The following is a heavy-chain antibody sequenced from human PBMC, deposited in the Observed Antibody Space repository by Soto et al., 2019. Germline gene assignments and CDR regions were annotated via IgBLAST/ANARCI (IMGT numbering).Heavy chain of an antibody. CDR2: VFFDGNYK. Sequence: QVQFMQSGGGVVQPGKSLRLSCATSGITFSRYAMHWVRQAPGRRPEWVAVVFFDGNYKNYGDSVKGRFTVSRDNSKNTTYLQMNGLRPEDSPVYYCTKGGTVPFDYWGQGSLVTVSS. V-gene: IGHV3-30*18. J-gene: IGHJ4*02. CDR1: GITFSRYA. D-gene: IGHD3-16*01. CDR3: TKGGTVPFDY.